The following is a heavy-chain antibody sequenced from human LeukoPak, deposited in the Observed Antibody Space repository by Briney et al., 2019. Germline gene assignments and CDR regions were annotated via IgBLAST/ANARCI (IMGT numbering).Heavy chain of an antibody. D-gene: IGHD3-22*01. J-gene: IGHJ5*02. CDR3: AKPMSPVYYDSSGYPSPFDP. CDR2: ISGSGGST. V-gene: IGHV3-23*01. Sequence: PAGGSLRLSCAASGFTFSSYAMSWVRQAPRKGLEWVSAISGSGGSTYYADSVKGRFTISRDNSNNTLYLQMNSLRAEDTAVYYCAKPMSPVYYDSSGYPSPFDPWGQGTLVTVSS. CDR1: GFTFSSYA.